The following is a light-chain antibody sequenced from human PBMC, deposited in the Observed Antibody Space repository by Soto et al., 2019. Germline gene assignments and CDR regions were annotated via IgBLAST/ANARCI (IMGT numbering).Light chain of an antibody. Sequence: DIQMTQSPSSLSASVGDRVTITCQASQDISNYLNWYQQKPGKAPKLLIYDASNLETGVPSRFSESGSGTNFTLPTTSRQPEDIAKYYCKQYDNSPPKTPFARGTRREIK. CDR1: QDISNY. CDR2: DAS. J-gene: IGKJ5*01. CDR3: KQYDNSPPKTP. V-gene: IGKV1-33*01.